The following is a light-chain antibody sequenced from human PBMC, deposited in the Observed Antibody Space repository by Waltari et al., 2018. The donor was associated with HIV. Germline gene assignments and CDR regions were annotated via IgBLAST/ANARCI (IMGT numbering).Light chain of an antibody. CDR3: NSRDSSGHWF. V-gene: IGLV3-19*01. Sequence: SSELAQDPAVSVALGQTVRITCQGDSVSSSYASWYQQKPGQAPVLVVYGENNRPSGIPDRCSGSSSGNTASLTIAGAQAEDEADYYCNSRDSSGHWFFGGGTKVTVL. CDR2: GEN. J-gene: IGLJ3*02. CDR1: SVSSSY.